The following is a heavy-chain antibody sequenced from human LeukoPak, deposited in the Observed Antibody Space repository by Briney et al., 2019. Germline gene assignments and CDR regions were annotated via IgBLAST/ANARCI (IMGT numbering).Heavy chain of an antibody. J-gene: IGHJ1*01. Sequence: GGSLRLSCATSGFTFRSSEMNWVRQAPGKGLQWVSYISGTGNTIYYTDSVKGRFTISRDNSKNSLYLQMNSLRAEDTAVYYCARDSYNGDYVPGYFQHWGQGTLVTVSS. CDR1: GFTFRSSE. V-gene: IGHV3-48*03. D-gene: IGHD4-17*01. CDR2: ISGTGNTI. CDR3: ARDSYNGDYVPGYFQH.